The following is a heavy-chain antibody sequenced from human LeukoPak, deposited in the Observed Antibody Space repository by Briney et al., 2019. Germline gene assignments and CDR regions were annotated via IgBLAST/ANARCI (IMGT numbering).Heavy chain of an antibody. V-gene: IGHV1-2*02. J-gene: IGHJ4*02. CDR3: AREGAYGSGRLQNDY. CDR2: INPNSGGT. Sequence: ASVKVSCKASGYTFTGYYMHWVRQAPGQGLEWIGWINPNSGGTNYAQKFQGRVTMTRDTSISTTYMELSRLRSDDTAVYYCAREGAYGSGRLQNDYWGQGTLVTVSS. CDR1: GYTFTGYY. D-gene: IGHD3-10*01.